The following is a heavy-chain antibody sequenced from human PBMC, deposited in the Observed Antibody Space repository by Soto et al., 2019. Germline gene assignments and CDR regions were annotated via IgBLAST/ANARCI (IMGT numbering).Heavy chain of an antibody. J-gene: IGHJ4*02. Sequence: QVQLVESGGGVVQPGRSLRLSCAASGFTFSSYGMHWVRQSPGKGLEWVAVISYDGSNKYYADSVKGRFTISRDTSKNALYLQMNSLRAEDTAVDYCAKDFGRNSGWGFASGGRGTLVTVSS. CDR2: ISYDGSNK. D-gene: IGHD6-19*01. V-gene: IGHV3-30*18. CDR1: GFTFSSYG. CDR3: AKDFGRNSGWGFAS.